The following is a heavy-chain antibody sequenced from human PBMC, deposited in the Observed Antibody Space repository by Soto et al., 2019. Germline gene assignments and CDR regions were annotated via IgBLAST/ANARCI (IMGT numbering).Heavy chain of an antibody. CDR1: GFTFSSYG. D-gene: IGHD5-18*01. Sequence: LRLSCAASGFTFSSYGMHWVRQAPGKGLEWVAVIWYDGSNKYYADSVKGRFTISRDNSKNTLYLQMNSLRAEDTAVYYCARDLPRGYSYITYYGMDVWRQGTTVTVSS. CDR2: IWYDGSNK. CDR3: ARDLPRGYSYITYYGMDV. J-gene: IGHJ6*02. V-gene: IGHV3-33*01.